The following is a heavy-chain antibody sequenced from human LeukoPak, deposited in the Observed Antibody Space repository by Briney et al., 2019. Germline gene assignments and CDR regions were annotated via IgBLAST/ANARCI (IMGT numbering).Heavy chain of an antibody. CDR2: ISYDGSNK. CDR3: ARDTIRDGHDAFDI. J-gene: IGHJ3*02. D-gene: IGHD3-9*01. V-gene: IGHV3-30-3*01. CDR1: GFTFSSYA. Sequence: GRSLRLSCAASGFTFSSYAMHWVRQAPGKGLEWVAVISYDGSNKYYADSVKGRFTISRDSSKNTLYLQMNSLRAEDTAVYYCARDTIRDGHDAFDIWGQGTMVTVSS.